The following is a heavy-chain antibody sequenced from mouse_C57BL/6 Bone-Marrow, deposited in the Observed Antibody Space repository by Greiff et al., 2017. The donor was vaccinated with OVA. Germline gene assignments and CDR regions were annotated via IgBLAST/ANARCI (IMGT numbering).Heavy chain of an antibody. CDR2: IYPRSGNT. CDR3: ARGHYYGSNY. D-gene: IGHD1-1*01. J-gene: IGHJ2*01. CDR1: GYTFTSYG. Sequence: VKLMESGPELARPGASVKLSCKASGYTFTSYGISWVKQRTGQGLEWIGEIYPRSGNTYYNEKFKGKATLTADKSSSTAYMELRSLTSEDSAVYFCARGHYYGSNYWGKGTTLTVSS. V-gene: IGHV1-81*01.